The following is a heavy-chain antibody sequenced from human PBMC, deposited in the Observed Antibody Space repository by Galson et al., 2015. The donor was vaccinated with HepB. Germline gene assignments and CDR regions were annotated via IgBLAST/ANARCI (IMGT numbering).Heavy chain of an antibody. D-gene: IGHD2-2*01. CDR3: ARDLVVVPAASNAFDI. CDR2: INPSGGST. J-gene: IGHJ3*02. V-gene: IGHV1-46*01. CDR1: GYTFTSYY. Sequence: SVKVSCKASGYTFTSYYMHWVRQAPGQGLEWMGIINPSGGSTSYAQKFQGRVTMTRDTSTSTVYMELSSLRSEDTAVYYCARDLVVVPAASNAFDIWGQGTMVTVSS.